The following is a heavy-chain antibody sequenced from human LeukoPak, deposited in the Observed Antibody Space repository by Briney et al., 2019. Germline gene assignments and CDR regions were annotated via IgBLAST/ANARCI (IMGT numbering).Heavy chain of an antibody. V-gene: IGHV1-69*01. CDR2: IIPIFGTA. J-gene: IGHJ4*02. Sequence: GASVKVSCKASGGTFSSYAISWVRQAPGQGLEWMGGIIPIFGTANYAQKFQGRVTITADESTSTAYMELSSLRSEDTAVYYCAKSPRRSDYDYVWGSYRPFDYWGQGTLVTVSS. CDR1: GGTFSSYA. CDR3: AKSPRRSDYDYVWGSYRPFDY. D-gene: IGHD3-16*02.